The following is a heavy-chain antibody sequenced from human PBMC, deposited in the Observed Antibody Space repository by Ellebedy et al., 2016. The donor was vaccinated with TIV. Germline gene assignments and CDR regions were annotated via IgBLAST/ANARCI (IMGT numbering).Heavy chain of an antibody. J-gene: IGHJ6*02. CDR1: GFSFSIYN. CDR3: ARDLREGSYGMDV. D-gene: IGHD3-10*01. CDR2: ISSNSAYV. V-gene: IGHV3-21*01. Sequence: PGGSLRLSCAASGFSFSIYNMNRVRQAPGKGLEWVSSISSNSAYVYYAGSVRGRFTSSRDNAENSLYLQMNSLRADDTAVYYCARDLREGSYGMDVWGQGTLVTVSS.